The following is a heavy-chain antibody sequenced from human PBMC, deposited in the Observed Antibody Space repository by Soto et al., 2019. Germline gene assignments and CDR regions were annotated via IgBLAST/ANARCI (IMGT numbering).Heavy chain of an antibody. Sequence: QVQLLQSGAEVKKPGSSVKVSCKASGGTFSSYAISWVRQAPGQGLEWMGGVIPILGTANYAQKSQGRVTITADESTSTAYMELSRLRSEDTAVYYCARGGYSGYDYHYYCDAIDVWGQGTTVTVSS. J-gene: IGHJ6*02. CDR3: ARGGYSGYDYHYYCDAIDV. D-gene: IGHD5-12*01. CDR1: GGTFSSYA. V-gene: IGHV1-69*01. CDR2: VIPILGTA.